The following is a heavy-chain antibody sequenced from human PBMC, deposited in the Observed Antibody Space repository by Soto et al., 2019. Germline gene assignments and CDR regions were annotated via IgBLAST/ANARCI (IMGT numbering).Heavy chain of an antibody. D-gene: IGHD6-6*01. Sequence: SETLSLTCAVYGGSFSGYYWSWIRQPPGKGLEWIGEINHSGSTNYNPSLKSRVTISVYTSKNQFSLKLSSVTAADTAVYYCATKYSRPVAYFDYASQGTVVTLSS. J-gene: IGHJ4*02. CDR2: INHSGST. CDR1: GGSFSGYY. V-gene: IGHV4-34*01. CDR3: ATKYSRPVAYFDY.